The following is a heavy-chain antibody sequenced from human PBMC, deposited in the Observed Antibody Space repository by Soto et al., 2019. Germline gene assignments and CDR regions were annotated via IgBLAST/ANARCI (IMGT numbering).Heavy chain of an antibody. CDR3: ARDHLVYFDWLLSSYYYYGMDV. CDR2: IWYDGSNK. Sequence: GGSLRLSCAASGFTFSSYGMHWVRQAPGKGLEWVAVIWYDGSNKYYADSVKGRFTISRDNSKNTLYLQMNSLRAEDTAVYYCARDHLVYFDWLLSSYYYYGMDVWGQGTTVTVSS. CDR1: GFTFSSYG. J-gene: IGHJ6*02. D-gene: IGHD3-9*01. V-gene: IGHV3-33*01.